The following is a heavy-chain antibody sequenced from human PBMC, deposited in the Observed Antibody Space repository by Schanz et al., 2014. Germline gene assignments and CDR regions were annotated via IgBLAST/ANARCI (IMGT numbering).Heavy chain of an antibody. CDR1: GYTFTSYG. Sequence: QVQLVQSGAEMKKPGASVKVSCKASGYTFTSYGINWVRQAPGQGLEWMGIINLSGGSTNNAQKFQGRLTMTRDTSTSTVYMELSSLRSEDTAVYYCARGGYSSGWYDRDIAHFDYWGQGTLVTVSS. D-gene: IGHD6-19*01. J-gene: IGHJ4*02. CDR3: ARGGYSSGWYDRDIAHFDY. V-gene: IGHV1-46*01. CDR2: INLSGGST.